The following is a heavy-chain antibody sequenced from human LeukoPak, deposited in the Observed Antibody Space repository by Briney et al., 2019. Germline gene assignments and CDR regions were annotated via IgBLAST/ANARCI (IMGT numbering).Heavy chain of an antibody. J-gene: IGHJ6*02. Sequence: SETLSLTCAVYGGSFSGYYWSWIRQPPGKGLEWIGEINHSGSTNYNPSLKSRVTISADTSKNQFSLKLSSVTAADTAVYYCARRGGSGSYSDYYGMGVWGQGTTVTVSS. CDR3: ARRGGSGSYSDYYGMGV. CDR2: INHSGST. D-gene: IGHD3-10*01. CDR1: GGSFSGYY. V-gene: IGHV4-34*01.